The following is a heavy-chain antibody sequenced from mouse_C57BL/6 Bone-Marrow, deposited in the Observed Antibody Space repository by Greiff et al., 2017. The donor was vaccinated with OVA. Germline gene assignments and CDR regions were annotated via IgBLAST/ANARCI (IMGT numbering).Heavy chain of an antibody. CDR1: GYTFTSSW. Sequence: VQLQQPGAELVKPGASVKMSCKASGYTFTSSWITWVKQRPGQGLEWIGDIYPGSGSTNYNEKFKSKATLTVDTSSSTAYMQLRLLTSEDSAVYYCSSSLVFAYWGHGTLVTVSA. CDR2: IYPGSGST. J-gene: IGHJ3*01. CDR3: SSSLVFAY. D-gene: IGHD4-1*01. V-gene: IGHV1-55*01.